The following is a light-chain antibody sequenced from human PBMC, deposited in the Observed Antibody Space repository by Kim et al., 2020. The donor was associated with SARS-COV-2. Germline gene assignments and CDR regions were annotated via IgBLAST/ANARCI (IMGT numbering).Light chain of an antibody. CDR3: QQCDNLPPDT. CDR1: QDISYY. CDR2: DAS. Sequence: ASVGDRVTITCQARQDISYYLNCNQQKPGKAPKRLIYDASNLETGVPSRFSGSGSGTDFDFTISSLQPEDIATYYCQQCDNLPPDTFGQGPKLEI. V-gene: IGKV1-33*01. J-gene: IGKJ2*01.